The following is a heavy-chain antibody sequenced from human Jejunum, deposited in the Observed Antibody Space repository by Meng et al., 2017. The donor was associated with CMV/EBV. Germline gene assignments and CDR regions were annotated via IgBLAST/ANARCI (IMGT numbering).Heavy chain of an antibody. J-gene: IGHJ6*02. CDR2: GYSAGMT. CDR1: GFSVNSHF. CDR3: AAEVAVRNYFSYGMDV. V-gene: IGHV3-66*02. D-gene: IGHD3-10*01. Sequence: GFSVNSHFMTWVRPAPGKGLEWVAVGYSAGMTYYADSVKGRFTISRDNSKNTMFLQMNGLRLEDTAMYYCAAEVAVRNYFSYGMDVWGQGTTVTVSS.